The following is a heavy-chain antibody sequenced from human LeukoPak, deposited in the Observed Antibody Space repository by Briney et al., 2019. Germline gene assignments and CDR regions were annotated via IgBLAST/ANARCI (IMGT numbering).Heavy chain of an antibody. V-gene: IGHV5-51*01. CDR3: ARRVFDSSSWYGFDY. Sequence: GESLKISCKGSGYSFTSYWIGWVRPLPGKGLEGMGIIYPGASDTRYSPSFQGQVTISADKSISTAYLQWSSLKASDTAMYYCARRVFDSSSWYGFDYWGQGTLVTVSS. CDR2: IYPGASDT. CDR1: GYSFTSYW. J-gene: IGHJ4*02. D-gene: IGHD6-13*01.